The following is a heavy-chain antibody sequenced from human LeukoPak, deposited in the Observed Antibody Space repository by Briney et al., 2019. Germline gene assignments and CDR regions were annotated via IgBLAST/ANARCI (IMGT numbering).Heavy chain of an antibody. CDR3: VRDNPRQQGFAY. D-gene: IGHD6-13*01. J-gene: IGHJ4*02. V-gene: IGHV3-30*03. Sequence: GGSLRLSCAPSGFTFSRHGMHWVRQAPGKGLEWVAIISNDGSRKYYAHSVEGRFTISRDNSKNSLYLQMNSLRAEDTAVYYCVRDNPRQQGFAYWGQGTLVTVSS. CDR2: ISNDGSRK. CDR1: GFTFSRHG.